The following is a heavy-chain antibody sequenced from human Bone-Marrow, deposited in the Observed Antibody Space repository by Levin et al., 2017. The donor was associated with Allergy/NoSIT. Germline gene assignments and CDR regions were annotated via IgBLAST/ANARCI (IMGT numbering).Heavy chain of an antibody. CDR3: AKDPGDIFSGYFHLDY. Sequence: GGSLRLSCSASGFTFGHYAVSWIRQAPGKGLEWVSTINFDGGKTYYAASVKGRFTISRDNSQNTLFLQMNGLRAEDTAVYFCAKDPGDIFSGYFHLDYWGQGTLVTVSS. V-gene: IGHV3-23*01. J-gene: IGHJ4*02. CDR2: INFDGGKT. D-gene: IGHD3-22*01. CDR1: GFTFGHYA.